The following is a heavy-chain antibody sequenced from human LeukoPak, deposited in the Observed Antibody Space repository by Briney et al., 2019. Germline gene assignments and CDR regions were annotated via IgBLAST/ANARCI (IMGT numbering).Heavy chain of an antibody. D-gene: IGHD1-20*01. V-gene: IGHV4-31*03. J-gene: IGHJ2*01. CDR1: GGSISSGGYY. CDR2: IYYSGST. Sequence: SETLSLTCTVSGGSISSGGYYWSWIRQHPGKGLEWIGYIYYSGSTYYNPSLKSRVTISVDTSKNQFSLKLSSVTAADTAVYYCARGYNWNRDWYFDLWGRGTQVTVSS. CDR3: ARGYNWNRDWYFDL.